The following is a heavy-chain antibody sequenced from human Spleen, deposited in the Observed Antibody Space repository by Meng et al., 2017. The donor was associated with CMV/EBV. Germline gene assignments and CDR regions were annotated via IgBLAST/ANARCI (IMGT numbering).Heavy chain of an antibody. CDR1: GYSLDVGG. V-gene: IGHV1-18*01. CDR3: ARAGAAVTTNFDF. J-gene: IGHJ4*02. CDR2: VGAEKGYT. D-gene: IGHD4-17*01. Sequence: WRASGYSLDVGGITGVGQAPGQGVEWVGWVGAEKGYTNYGQKFQGRVTVTADTFTNTAYVEMRSLRSDDSAMYYCARAGAAVTTNFDFWGQGTLVTVSS.